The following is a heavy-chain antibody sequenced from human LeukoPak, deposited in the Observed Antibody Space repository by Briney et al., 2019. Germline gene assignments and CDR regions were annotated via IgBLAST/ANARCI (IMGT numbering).Heavy chain of an antibody. V-gene: IGHV4-4*07. CDR1: GGSISSYY. CDR3: ASNYVDPPGLPNDAFDI. CDR2: IYTSGST. D-gene: IGHD4-11*01. J-gene: IGHJ3*02. Sequence: SETLSLTCTVSGGSISSYYWSWIRQPAGKGLEWIGRIYTSGSTNYNPSLKSRVTMSVDTSKNQFSLKLSSVTAADTAVYYCASNYVDPPGLPNDAFDIWGQGTMVTVSS.